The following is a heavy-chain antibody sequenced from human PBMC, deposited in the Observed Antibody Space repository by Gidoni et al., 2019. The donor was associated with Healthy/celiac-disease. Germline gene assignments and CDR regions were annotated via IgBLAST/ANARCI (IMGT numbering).Heavy chain of an antibody. V-gene: IGHV3-23*01. CDR3: AKDGALAGSGYYPGGMDV. Sequence: EVQLLESGGGLVQPGGSLRLSCAASGFTFSSYAMSWVRQAPGKGLEWVSAISGSGGSTYYADSVKGRFTISRDNSKNTLYLQMNSPRAEDTAVYYCAKDGALAGSGYYPGGMDVWGQGTTVTVSS. J-gene: IGHJ6*02. CDR1: GFTFSSYA. D-gene: IGHD3-3*01. CDR2: ISGSGGST.